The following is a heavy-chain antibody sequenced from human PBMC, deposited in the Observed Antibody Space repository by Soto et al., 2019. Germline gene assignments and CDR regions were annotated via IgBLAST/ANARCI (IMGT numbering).Heavy chain of an antibody. CDR2: IIPITATA. CDR1: GGTFGSYA. D-gene: IGHD2-2*01. Sequence: QVQPVQSGAEVKKPGSSVKVSCKASGGTFGSYAISWVRQAPGQGPEWMGGIIPITATANYAQKFQGRVTITADESTSTASMQLSSLRCEDSAVYYCARSQGSSTSLEIYYYYYYGMDVWGQGTTVTVSS. V-gene: IGHV1-69*01. CDR3: ARSQGSSTSLEIYYYYYYGMDV. J-gene: IGHJ6*02.